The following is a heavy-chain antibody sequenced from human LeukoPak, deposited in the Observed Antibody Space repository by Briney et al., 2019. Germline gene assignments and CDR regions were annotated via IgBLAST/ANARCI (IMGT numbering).Heavy chain of an antibody. J-gene: IGHJ4*01. D-gene: IGHD3-22*01. CDR1: GFTFSNHW. CDR3: ARGPGSSGGTYVGDY. V-gene: IGHV3-74*01. CDR2: IDGGGSST. Sequence: GGSLRLSCVASGFTFSNHWMHWVRQVPGKGLVWVSRIDGGGSSTSYADSVKGRFSISRDNGENTLYLQMNSLRVEDTAVYYCARGPGSSGGTYVGDYWGHGTLVTVSS.